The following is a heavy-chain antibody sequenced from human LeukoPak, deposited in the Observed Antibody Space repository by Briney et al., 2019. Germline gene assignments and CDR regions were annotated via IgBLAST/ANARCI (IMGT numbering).Heavy chain of an antibody. V-gene: IGHV3-21*01. CDR3: SREGLFIHCGDEAYYYYAMDV. CDR1: GFTFRSYS. CDR2: ISSSSSSI. D-gene: IGHD4-17*01. Sequence: KTGGSLRISCAASGFTFRSYSMNWVRQAPGKGLEWVSSISSSSSSIYYADSVKGRFTISRDNAKNSLYLQMNSLRAEDTAVYYCSREGLFIHCGDEAYYYYAMDVWGQGTTVTVSS. J-gene: IGHJ6*02.